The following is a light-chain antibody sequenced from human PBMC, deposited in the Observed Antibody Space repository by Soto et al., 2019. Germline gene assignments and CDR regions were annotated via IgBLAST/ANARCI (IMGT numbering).Light chain of an antibody. CDR2: SAS. V-gene: IGKV1-39*01. Sequence: VLISSASRLQSGVSSRFSGSGSGTDFTLTISSLQSEDFATYYCQQHYITPWTFGQGTKVDIK. J-gene: IGKJ1*01. CDR3: QQHYITPWT.